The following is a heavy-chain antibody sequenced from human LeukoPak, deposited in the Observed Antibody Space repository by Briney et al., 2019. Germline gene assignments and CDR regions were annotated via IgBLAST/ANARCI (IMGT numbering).Heavy chain of an antibody. J-gene: IGHJ6*01. D-gene: IGHD1-26*01. CDR1: GVAIGGSW. V-gene: IGHV3-7*03. CDR3: AKMKGHPLPKYYMDV. Sequence: GGSLRLSCIVSGVAIGGSWMSWVRQSPGKGLEWVANVNPGGSIQNYVDSVKGRFTISRDNSKNTLYLEMNSLRAEDTAIYYCAKMKGHPLPKYYMDVWGQGTTVTVSS. CDR2: VNPGGSIQ.